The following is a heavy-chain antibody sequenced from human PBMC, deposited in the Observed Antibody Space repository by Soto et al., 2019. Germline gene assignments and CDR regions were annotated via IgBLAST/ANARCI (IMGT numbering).Heavy chain of an antibody. Sequence: QVQLVESGGGVVQPGRSLRLSCAASGFTFSGYGMNWVRQAPGKGLEWVAVISDDGSNKYYADSVKGRFTISRDNSKNTRYLQMNSLRAEDTAGYYCAKILAVQLRNGMAVWGQGTTVTVSS. CDR2: ISDDGSNK. CDR3: AKILAVQLRNGMAV. V-gene: IGHV3-30*18. J-gene: IGHJ6*01. CDR1: GFTFSGYG. D-gene: IGHD2-2*01.